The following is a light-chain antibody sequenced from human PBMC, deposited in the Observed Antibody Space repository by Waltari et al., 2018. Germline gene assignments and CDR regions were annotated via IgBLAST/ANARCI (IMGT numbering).Light chain of an antibody. Sequence: QSALTQPASVSGSPGQSITISCTGTSSDVGGYNYVSWYQQHPGKAPKLIIFDVSDRPSGVSNRFSVSKSGNTASLTISGLQAEDEADYYCSSYIGSSTLELFGGGTSLTVL. CDR1: SSDVGGYNY. CDR3: SSYIGSSTLEL. CDR2: DVS. J-gene: IGLJ2*01. V-gene: IGLV2-14*03.